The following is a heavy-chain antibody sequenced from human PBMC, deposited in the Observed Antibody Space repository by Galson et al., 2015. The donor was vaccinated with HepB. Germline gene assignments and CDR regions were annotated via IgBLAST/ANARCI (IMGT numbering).Heavy chain of an antibody. V-gene: IGHV3-43*01. CDR2: ISWDGGST. CDR3: AKGPYWYFDL. CDR1: GFTFDDYT. J-gene: IGHJ2*01. Sequence: SLRLSCAASGFTFDDYTMHWVRQAPGKGLEWVSLISWDGGSTYYADSVKGRFAISRDNSKNSLYLQMNSLRTEDTALYYCAKGPYWYFDLWGRGTLVTVSS.